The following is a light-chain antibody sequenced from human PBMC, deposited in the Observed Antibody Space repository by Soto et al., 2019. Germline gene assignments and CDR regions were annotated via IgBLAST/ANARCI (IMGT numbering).Light chain of an antibody. CDR3: QQFNIFFS. J-gene: IGKJ1*01. CDR1: QSISAW. Sequence: DIQMTQAPSTLSASVGDRVTITCRASQSISAWLAWYQQKPGRAPNLLIYDASILESGVPSRFSGSGSGTEFTLTISSLQPDDFATYHCQQFNIFFSFGQGTKVDIK. V-gene: IGKV1-5*01. CDR2: DAS.